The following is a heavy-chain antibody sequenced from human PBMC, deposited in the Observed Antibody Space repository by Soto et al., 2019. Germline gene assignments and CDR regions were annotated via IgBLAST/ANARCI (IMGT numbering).Heavy chain of an antibody. Sequence: SETLSLTCTVSGYSISSGYYWGWIRQPPGKGLEWIGSIYHSGSTYYNPSLKSRVTISVDTSKNHFSLKLSSVTAADTAVYYCARDPRNSGSYFDYWGQGTLVTVSS. CDR2: IYHSGST. CDR1: GYSISSGYY. CDR3: ARDPRNSGSYFDY. D-gene: IGHD3-10*01. J-gene: IGHJ4*02. V-gene: IGHV4-38-2*02.